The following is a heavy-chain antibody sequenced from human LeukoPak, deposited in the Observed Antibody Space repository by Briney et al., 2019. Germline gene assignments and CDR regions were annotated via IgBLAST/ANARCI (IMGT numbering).Heavy chain of an antibody. CDR3: TRGSEGDTLTEN. J-gene: IGHJ4*02. V-gene: IGHV3-53*01. CDR2: IYSGGLT. CDR1: GFTVSGYY. D-gene: IGHD3-9*01. Sequence: GGSLRLSCAASGFTVSGYYMSWVRQAPGKGLEWVSVIYSGGLTYYADSVKGRFTISRDNSKNTIYLQMKSLRAEDTAVYYCTRGSEGDTLTENWGQGTRVTVSS.